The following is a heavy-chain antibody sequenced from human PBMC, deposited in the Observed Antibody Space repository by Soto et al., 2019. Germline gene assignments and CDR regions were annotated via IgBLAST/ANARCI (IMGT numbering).Heavy chain of an antibody. CDR3: AKDRDGAAAGPTKFYGMDV. J-gene: IGHJ6*02. Sequence: GGSLRLSCAASGFTFSSYAMSLVRQAPGKGLEWVSVISGSGDSTYYADSVRGRFTISRDNSKNTLYLQMNSLRAEDTAVYYCAKDRDGAAAGPTKFYGMDVWGQGTTVTVSS. CDR1: GFTFSSYA. D-gene: IGHD6-13*01. V-gene: IGHV3-23*01. CDR2: ISGSGDST.